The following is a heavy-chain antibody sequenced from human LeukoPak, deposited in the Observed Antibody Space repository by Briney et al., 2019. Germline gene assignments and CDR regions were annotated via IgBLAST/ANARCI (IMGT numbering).Heavy chain of an antibody. V-gene: IGHV1-69*06. CDR3: ARESSYYDILTGYYPPSFDY. J-gene: IGHJ4*02. D-gene: IGHD3-9*01. CDR1: GGTFSSYA. Sequence: ASVMVSCKASGGTFSSYAISWVRQAPGQGLEWMGGIIPIFGTANYAQKFQGRVTITADKSTSTAYMELSSLRSEDTAVYYCARESSYYDILTGYYPPSFDYWGQGTLVTVSS. CDR2: IIPIFGTA.